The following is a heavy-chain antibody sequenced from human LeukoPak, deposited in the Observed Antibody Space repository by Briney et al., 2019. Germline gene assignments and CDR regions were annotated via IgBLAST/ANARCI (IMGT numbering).Heavy chain of an antibody. V-gene: IGHV4-38-2*01. Sequence: SETLSLTCAVSGYSISSGYYWGWIRQPPGKGLEWIGSIYYSGSTYYNPSLKSRVAISVDTSKNQFSLKLSSVTAADTAVYYCARVATTTNPPQRPFDYWGQGTLVTVSS. J-gene: IGHJ4*02. D-gene: IGHD5-12*01. CDR1: GYSISSGYY. CDR2: IYYSGST. CDR3: ARVATTTNPPQRPFDY.